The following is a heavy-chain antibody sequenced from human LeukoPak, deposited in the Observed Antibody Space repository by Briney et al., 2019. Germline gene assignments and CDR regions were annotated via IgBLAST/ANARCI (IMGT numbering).Heavy chain of an antibody. Sequence: GGSLRLSCAVSGFNFSTYNMNWVRQAPGKGLEWVSYISTSSRTIYYADSVKGRFTISRDKAKNSLYLQMNSLRAEDTAVYYCARDGYDFWSDYPTTLDYWGQGTLVTVSS. CDR3: ARDGYDFWSDYPTTLDY. J-gene: IGHJ4*02. D-gene: IGHD3-3*01. CDR1: GFNFSTYN. CDR2: ISTSSRTI. V-gene: IGHV3-48*01.